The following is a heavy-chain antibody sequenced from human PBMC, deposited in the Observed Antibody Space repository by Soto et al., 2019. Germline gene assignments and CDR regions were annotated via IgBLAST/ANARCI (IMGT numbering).Heavy chain of an antibody. CDR3: ARAATPKGYYGMDV. D-gene: IGHD6-25*01. Sequence: GGSLRLSCAASGFTFSSYSMNWVRQAPGKGLEWVSYISSSSSTIYYADSVKGRFTISRDNAKNSLYLQMNSLGDEDTAVYYCARAATPKGYYGMDVWGQGTTVTVSS. CDR2: ISSSSSTI. J-gene: IGHJ6*02. CDR1: GFTFSSYS. V-gene: IGHV3-48*02.